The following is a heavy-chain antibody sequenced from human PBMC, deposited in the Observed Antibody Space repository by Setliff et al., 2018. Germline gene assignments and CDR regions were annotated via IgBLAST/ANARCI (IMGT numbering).Heavy chain of an antibody. CDR3: ARVAAARPYLLYMDV. Sequence: GASVKVSCKASGYTFTSYGISWVRQAPGQGLEWMGWIRAYNGNTNYAQKLQGIVTMTTFTYTSTAYMELRSLRYDDTAVYYCARVAAARPYLLYMDVWGKGTTVSVAS. CDR2: IRAYNGNT. V-gene: IGHV1-18*01. CDR1: GYTFTSYG. D-gene: IGHD6-6*01. J-gene: IGHJ6*03.